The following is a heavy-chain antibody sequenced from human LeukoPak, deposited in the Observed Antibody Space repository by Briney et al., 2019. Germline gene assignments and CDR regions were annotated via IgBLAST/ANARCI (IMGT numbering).Heavy chain of an antibody. D-gene: IGHD6-6*01. Sequence: GGSLRLSCAASGFTFDDYAMHWVRQAPGKGLEWVSGISWNSGSIGYADSVKGRFTISRDNSKNTLYLQMNSLRAEDTAVYYCAKVSSRGLGYYYYMDVWGKGTTVTVSS. CDR2: ISWNSGSI. J-gene: IGHJ6*03. V-gene: IGHV3-9*01. CDR1: GFTFDDYA. CDR3: AKVSSRGLGYYYYMDV.